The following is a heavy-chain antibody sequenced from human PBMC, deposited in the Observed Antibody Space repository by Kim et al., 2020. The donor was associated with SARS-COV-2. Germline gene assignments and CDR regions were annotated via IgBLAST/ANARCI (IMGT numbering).Heavy chain of an antibody. CDR3: ARDGGNGPHRDNWFDP. Sequence: SVKGRFTISRDNSKNTLYLQMNSLRAEDTAVYYCARDGGNGPHRDNWFDPWGQGTLVTVSS. J-gene: IGHJ5*02. V-gene: IGHV3-30*07. D-gene: IGHD2-15*01.